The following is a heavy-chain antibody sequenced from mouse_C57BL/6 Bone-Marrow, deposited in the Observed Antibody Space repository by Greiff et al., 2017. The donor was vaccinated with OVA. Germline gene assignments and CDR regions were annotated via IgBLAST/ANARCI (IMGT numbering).Heavy chain of an antibody. Sequence: QVQLQQSGPELVKPGASVKISCKASGYAFSSSWMNWVKQRPGKGLEWIGRIYPGDGDTNYNGKFKGKATLTAYKSSSTAYMQLSSLTSEDSAVYFCARWYQVSYYFDYWGQGTTLTVSS. V-gene: IGHV1-82*01. CDR1: GYAFSSSW. D-gene: IGHD6-2*01. J-gene: IGHJ2*01. CDR2: IYPGDGDT. CDR3: ARWYQVSYYFDY.